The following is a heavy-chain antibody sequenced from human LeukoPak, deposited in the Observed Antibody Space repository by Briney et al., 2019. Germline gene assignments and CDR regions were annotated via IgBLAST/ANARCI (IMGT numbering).Heavy chain of an antibody. J-gene: IGHJ4*02. D-gene: IGHD3-9*01. V-gene: IGHV1-18*01. Sequence: ASVKVSCKSSGYTFTSYGISWVRQAPGQGLEWMGWISAYNGNTNYAQKLQGRVTMTTDTSTSTAYMELRSLRSDDTAVYYCASARAGYFDWLLNYWGQGTLVTVSS. CDR2: ISAYNGNT. CDR3: ASARAGYFDWLLNY. CDR1: GYTFTSYG.